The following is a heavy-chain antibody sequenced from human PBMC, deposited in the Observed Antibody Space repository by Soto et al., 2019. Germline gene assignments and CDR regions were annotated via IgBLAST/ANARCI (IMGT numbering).Heavy chain of an antibody. Sequence: ASVKVSCKASGYTFTGYYMHWVRQAPGQGLEWMGWINPNSGGTNYAQKFQGRVTMTRDTSISTAYMELSRLRSDDTAVYYCARGRGYSSSWYDYWGQGTLVTVSS. CDR3: ARGRGYSSSWYDY. CDR1: GYTFTGYY. D-gene: IGHD6-13*01. CDR2: INPNSGGT. J-gene: IGHJ4*02. V-gene: IGHV1-2*02.